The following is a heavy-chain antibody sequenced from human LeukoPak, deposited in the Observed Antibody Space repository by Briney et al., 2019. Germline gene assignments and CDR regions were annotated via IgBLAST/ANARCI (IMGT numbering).Heavy chain of an antibody. CDR1: GYTFSGYY. CDR2: IKPDSGDT. V-gene: IGHV1-2*02. Sequence: ASVKVSCKASGYTFSGYYIHWVRQAPGQGLEWMGLIKPDSGDTNYAQNFRGRVTMTRDTSITTAYMELNRLTSDDTAVYYCVRDRPHNWFDPWGQGTLVTVSS. CDR3: VRDRPHNWFDP. J-gene: IGHJ5*02.